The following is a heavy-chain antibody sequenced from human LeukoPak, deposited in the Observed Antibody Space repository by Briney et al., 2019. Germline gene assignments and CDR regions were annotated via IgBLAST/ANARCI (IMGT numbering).Heavy chain of an antibody. Sequence: DSVKGRFTISRDNAKNTLYLQMNSLRAEDTALYYCTRDPCGGDCSYFDYWGQGTLVTVSS. D-gene: IGHD2-21*02. J-gene: IGHJ4*02. V-gene: IGHV3-74*01. CDR3: TRDPCGGDCSYFDY.